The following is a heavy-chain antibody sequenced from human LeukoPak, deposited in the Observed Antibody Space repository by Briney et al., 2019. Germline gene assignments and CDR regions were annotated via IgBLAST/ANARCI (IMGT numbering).Heavy chain of an antibody. CDR3: ARSKGLRSVGGFDY. CDR1: GYTFTSYG. Sequence: GASVKVCCKASGYTFTSYGISWVRQAPGQGLEWMGWISAYNGNTNYAQKLQGRVTMTTDTSTSTAYMELRSLRSDDTAVYYCARSKGLRSVGGFDYWGQGTLVTVSS. CDR2: ISAYNGNT. D-gene: IGHD4-23*01. V-gene: IGHV1-18*01. J-gene: IGHJ4*02.